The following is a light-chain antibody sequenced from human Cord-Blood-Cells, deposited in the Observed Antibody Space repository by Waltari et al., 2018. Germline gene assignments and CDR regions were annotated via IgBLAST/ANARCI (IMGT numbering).Light chain of an antibody. J-gene: IGLJ3*02. V-gene: IGLV2-11*01. CDR3: CSYAGSYTWV. CDR1: SSAVGGYNY. CDR2: DVS. Sequence: QSALTQPRSVSGSPGQSVTISCTGTSSAVGGYNYVSWYQQHPGKVPKLMIYDVSKRPSGGPDRFSGSKSGNTASLTISGLQAEDEADYYCCSYAGSYTWVFGGGTKLTVL.